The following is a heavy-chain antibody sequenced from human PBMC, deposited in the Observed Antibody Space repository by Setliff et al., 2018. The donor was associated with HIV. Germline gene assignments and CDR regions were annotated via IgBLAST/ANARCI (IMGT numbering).Heavy chain of an antibody. Sequence: SETLSLTCTVSGGSISSDDYYWNWIRQPPGKGLEWIGYITYSGSAYYNPSLKSRVTISIDTSNNQISLRLSSVTAADTAMYYCARLQPREEWRPSSYIDYWGQGTLVTVSS. J-gene: IGHJ4*02. D-gene: IGHD3-3*01. V-gene: IGHV4-30-4*08. CDR2: ITYSGSA. CDR3: ARLQPREEWRPSSYIDY. CDR1: GGSISSDDYY.